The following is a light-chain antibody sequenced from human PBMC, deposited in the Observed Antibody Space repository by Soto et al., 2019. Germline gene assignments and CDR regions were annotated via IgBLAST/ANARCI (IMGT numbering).Light chain of an antibody. V-gene: IGKV1-5*01. Sequence: IQMTQSPSTPSASLGDRVTITCRASQSISSWLAWYQQKPGKAPKLLIYDASSLESGVPSRFSGSGSGTDGTITISSLKTEDCATYDCQQFNNYPHTFGGGTKVDIK. CDR2: DAS. CDR3: QQFNNYPHT. J-gene: IGKJ4*01. CDR1: QSISSW.